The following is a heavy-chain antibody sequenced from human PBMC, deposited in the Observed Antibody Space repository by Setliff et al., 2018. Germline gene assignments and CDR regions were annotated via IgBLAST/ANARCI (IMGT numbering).Heavy chain of an antibody. Sequence: PSETLSRTCTVSGGSIRNYYWSWIRQPPGKGLEWIGYIYYRGTAIYNPSLRSRVTMSVDMSKKQFSLKLSSVTAADTAVYYCARAGGYYGSGSYYNDGWFDPWGQGTLVTVSS. CDR2: IYYRGTA. CDR1: GGSIRNYY. CDR3: ARAGGYYGSGSYYNDGWFDP. J-gene: IGHJ5*02. V-gene: IGHV4-59*08. D-gene: IGHD3-10*01.